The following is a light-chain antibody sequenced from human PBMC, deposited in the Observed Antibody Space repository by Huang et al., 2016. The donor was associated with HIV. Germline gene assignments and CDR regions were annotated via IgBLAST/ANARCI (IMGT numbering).Light chain of an antibody. Sequence: EIVLTQSPATLSLSPGERATLSYRASQSVNNYLAWYPRKSGQAPRLVSYDTSKRAAGITTRFSGSGSGTDFTLSVNSLEPEDFAVYYCQQRSSWPPSFGRGTKVEI. CDR2: DTS. CDR1: QSVNNY. CDR3: QQRSSWPPS. V-gene: IGKV3-11*01. J-gene: IGKJ2*01.